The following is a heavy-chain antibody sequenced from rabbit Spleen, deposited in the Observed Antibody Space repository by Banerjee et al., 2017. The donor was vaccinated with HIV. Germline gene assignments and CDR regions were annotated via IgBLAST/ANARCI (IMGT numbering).Heavy chain of an antibody. Sequence: QEQLEESGGGLVKPEGSLKLSCKASGFTLSSYYMNWVRQAPGKGLEWIGYIDPVFGITYYASWVNGRFTISKTSSTTVTLQMTSLTAADTATYFCARDSGSSFSSYGMDLWGQGTLVTVS. D-gene: IGHD8-1*01. CDR1: GFTLSSYYM. CDR3: ARDSGSSFSSYGMDL. CDR2: IDPVFGIT. V-gene: IGHV1S45*01. J-gene: IGHJ6*01.